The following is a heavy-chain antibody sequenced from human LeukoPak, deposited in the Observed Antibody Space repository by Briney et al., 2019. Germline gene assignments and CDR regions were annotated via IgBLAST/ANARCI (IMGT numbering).Heavy chain of an antibody. J-gene: IGHJ3*02. Sequence: GESLKISCKGSGYSFTSYWIGWVRQMPGKGLEWMGIIYPGDSDTKYNPSFQGQVTISADKSISTAYLQWNSLKASDTAMYYCAKCTGQWWGDAFDIRGQGTMVTVSS. CDR2: IYPGDSDT. CDR3: AKCTGQWWGDAFDI. V-gene: IGHV5-51*01. CDR1: GYSFTSYW. D-gene: IGHD2-15*01.